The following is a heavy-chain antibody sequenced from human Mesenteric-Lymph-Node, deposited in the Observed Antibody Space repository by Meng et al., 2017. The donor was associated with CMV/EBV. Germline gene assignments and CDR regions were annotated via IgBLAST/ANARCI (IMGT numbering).Heavy chain of an antibody. V-gene: IGHV1-2*02. CDR3: ARFKGRRRTDYYYYGMDV. CDR2: INPNSGDT. J-gene: IGHJ6*02. Sequence: ASVKVSCKASGYTFTGYYMHWVRQAPGQGLERMGWINPNSGDTNYAQRFQGRVTMTRDTSISTAYMELSSLRSEDTAVYYCARFKGRRRTDYYYYGMDVWGQGTTVTVSS. CDR1: GYTFTGYY.